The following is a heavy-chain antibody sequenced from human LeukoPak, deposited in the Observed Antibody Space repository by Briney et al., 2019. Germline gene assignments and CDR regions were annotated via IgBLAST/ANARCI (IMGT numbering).Heavy chain of an antibody. D-gene: IGHD5-12*01. J-gene: IGHJ6*03. CDR1: GFTLSSYA. CDR2: TSGSGGGT. CDR3: AKGGGYEAQYYYYYLDV. Sequence: GGSLRLSCAASGFTLSSYAMSWVRQVPGKGLEWVSSTSGSGGGTYYADYVKGRFTISRDDSKNTLYLQMKSLRAEDTAVYYCAKGGGYEAQYYYYYLDVWGKGTTVTISS. V-gene: IGHV3-23*01.